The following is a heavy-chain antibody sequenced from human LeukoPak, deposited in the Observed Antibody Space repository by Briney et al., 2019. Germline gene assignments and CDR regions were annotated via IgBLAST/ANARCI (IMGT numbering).Heavy chain of an antibody. Sequence: GGSLRLSCAASGFTFSSYAMHWVRQAPGKGLEWVAVISYDGSNKYYADSVKGRFTISRDNSKNTLYLQMNSLRAEDTAVYYCARVGGPVLRFLEWLPHSTLYNWFDPWGQGTLVTVSS. CDR1: GFTFSSYA. J-gene: IGHJ5*02. CDR3: ARVGGPVLRFLEWLPHSTLYNWFDP. D-gene: IGHD3-3*01. V-gene: IGHV3-30-3*01. CDR2: ISYDGSNK.